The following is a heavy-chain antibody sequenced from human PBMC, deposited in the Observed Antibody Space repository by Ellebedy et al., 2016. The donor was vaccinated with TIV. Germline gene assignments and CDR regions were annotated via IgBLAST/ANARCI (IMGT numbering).Heavy chain of an antibody. CDR3: TKGGSENVWASYLDY. J-gene: IGHJ4*02. V-gene: IGHV3-23*01. D-gene: IGHD3-16*02. CDR2: IRGTVMST. CDR1: GPIFSHNW. Sequence: GESLKISCVDSGPIFSHNWMSWVRQAPGKGLEWVSAIRGTVMSTFYADSVKGRFTISKDNSKNTVYLQMNSLRAEDTAVYYCTKGGSENVWASYLDYWGLGILVTVSS.